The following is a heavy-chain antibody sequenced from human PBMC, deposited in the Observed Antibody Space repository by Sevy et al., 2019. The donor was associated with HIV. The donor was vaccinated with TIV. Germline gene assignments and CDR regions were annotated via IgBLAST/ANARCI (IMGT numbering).Heavy chain of an antibody. D-gene: IGHD3-22*01. CDR2: ISRSGVRT. J-gene: IGHJ4*02. CDR1: GFIFSNYA. V-gene: IGHV3-23*01. CDR3: ATDYYHDRRGYSYCFDH. Sequence: GGSLRLSCAASGFIFSNYAMNWVRQAPGKGLEWVSSISRSGVRTYYADSVKCRFAISRGNSNNTLYLQVDNLRGEDTAVYYCATDYYHDRRGYSYCFDHWGQGTLVTVSS.